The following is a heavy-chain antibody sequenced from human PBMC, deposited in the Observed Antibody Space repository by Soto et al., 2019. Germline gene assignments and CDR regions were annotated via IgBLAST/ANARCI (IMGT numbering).Heavy chain of an antibody. CDR1: GYSISNGGYY. CDR2: IYYSGST. CDR3: ASTTAAFDI. J-gene: IGHJ3*02. D-gene: IGHD1-1*01. Sequence: QVQLQESGPGLVKPSQTLSLTCTVSGYSISNGGYYWSWIRQRPGEGLEWLGYIYYSGSTYYNPSLTRRPSISVDTSKNQFSLKVNSVTAADTAVYYCASTTAAFDIWGQGTMVTVSS. V-gene: IGHV4-31*03.